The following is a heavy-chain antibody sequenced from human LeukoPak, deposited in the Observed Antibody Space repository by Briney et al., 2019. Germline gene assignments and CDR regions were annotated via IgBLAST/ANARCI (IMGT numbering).Heavy chain of an antibody. J-gene: IGHJ6*03. Sequence: ASVKVSCKVSGYTLTELSMHWVRQAPGKGLEWMGGFDPEDGETIYAQKFQGRVTMTEDTSTDTAYMELSSLRSEDTAVYYCATGPRNDMNNYYYYMDVWGKGTTVTVSS. CDR3: ATGPRNDMNNYYYYMDV. V-gene: IGHV1-24*01. CDR2: FDPEDGET. D-gene: IGHD1-1*01. CDR1: GYTLTELS.